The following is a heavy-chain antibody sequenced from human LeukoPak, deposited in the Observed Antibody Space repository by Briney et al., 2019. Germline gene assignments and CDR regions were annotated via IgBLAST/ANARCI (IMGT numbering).Heavy chain of an antibody. CDR1: GFTFSDYY. V-gene: IGHV3-7*04. CDR2: INQGGTVT. Sequence: GGSLRLSWAASGFTFSDYYMSWIRQAPGKWRECVANINQGGTVTYYVDSVKGRFTMSRDNAENSLYLQMNSLRAEDTAVYYCARAARGYNYDSSWGQGTLVTVSS. D-gene: IGHD5-18*01. CDR3: ARAARGYNYDSS. J-gene: IGHJ5*02.